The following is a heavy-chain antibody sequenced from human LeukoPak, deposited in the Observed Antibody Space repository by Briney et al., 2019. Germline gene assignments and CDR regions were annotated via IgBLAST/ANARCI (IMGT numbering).Heavy chain of an antibody. CDR2: INPNSGGT. CDR3: ARVRNKSVAYSYDY. CDR1: GYTFTGYY. Sequence: GASVKVSCKASGYTFTGYYMHWVRQAPGQGLEWMGWINPNSGGTNYAQKFQGRVTMTRDTSISTAYMELSRLRSDDTAVYYCARVRNKSVAYSYDYWGQGTLVTVSS. J-gene: IGHJ4*02. D-gene: IGHD5-18*01. V-gene: IGHV1-2*02.